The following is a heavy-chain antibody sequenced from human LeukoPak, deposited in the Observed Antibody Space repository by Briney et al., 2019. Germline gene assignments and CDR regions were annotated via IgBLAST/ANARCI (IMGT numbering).Heavy chain of an antibody. CDR1: GFTFSSYS. J-gene: IGHJ5*02. CDR3: ARVAGYGDYDWFDP. CDR2: ISSSSSTI. D-gene: IGHD4-17*01. V-gene: IGHV3-48*04. Sequence: GGSLRLSCAASGFTFSSYSMNWVRQAPGKGLEWVSYISSSSSTIYYADSVKGRFTISRDNAKNSLYLQMNSLRAEDTAVYYCARVAGYGDYDWFDPWGQGTLVTVSS.